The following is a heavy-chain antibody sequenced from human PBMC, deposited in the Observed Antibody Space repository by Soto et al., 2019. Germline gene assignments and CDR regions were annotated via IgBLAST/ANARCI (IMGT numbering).Heavy chain of an antibody. V-gene: IGHV3-23*01. CDR3: ANRKIRSGGVIVSNY. Sequence: EVQLLESGGGLVQPGGSLRLSCAASGFTFSSYAMSWVRQAPGKGLEWVSSLTDTGGSTYYADSVKGRFTISRDNSKNTVYLQMNSLRAEHTAVYYCANRKIRSGGVIVSNYWGQGTLVTVSS. D-gene: IGHD3-16*02. J-gene: IGHJ4*02. CDR2: LTDTGGST. CDR1: GFTFSSYA.